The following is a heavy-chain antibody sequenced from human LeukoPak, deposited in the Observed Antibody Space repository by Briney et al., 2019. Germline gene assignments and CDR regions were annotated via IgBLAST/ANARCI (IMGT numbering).Heavy chain of an antibody. D-gene: IGHD1-26*01. J-gene: IGHJ4*02. CDR1: GYTFTSYY. CDR2: INHSGGST. Sequence: GASVKVSCTASGYTFTSYYMRWVRQAPGQGLEWMGIINHSGGSTSYAQKFQGRVTMTRDTSTSTVYMELSSLRSEDTAVYYCARVRWGASSPFDYWGQGTLVTVSS. CDR3: ARVRWGASSPFDY. V-gene: IGHV1-46*01.